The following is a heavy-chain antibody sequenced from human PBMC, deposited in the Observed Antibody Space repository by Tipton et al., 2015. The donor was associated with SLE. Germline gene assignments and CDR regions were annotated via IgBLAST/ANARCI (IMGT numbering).Heavy chain of an antibody. V-gene: IGHV4-61*02. CDR3: ARDSVGLVDNYHYYYMDV. J-gene: IGHJ6*03. CDR1: GGSISSGSYY. CDR2: IFSRGST. D-gene: IGHD1-26*01. Sequence: TLSLTCTVSGGSISSGSYYWSWIWQPAGKGLEWIGRIFSRGSTNSNLSLKSRVTISLDASKNQFSLKLSSVTAADTAVYYCARDSVGLVDNYHYYYMDVWGKGTTVTISS.